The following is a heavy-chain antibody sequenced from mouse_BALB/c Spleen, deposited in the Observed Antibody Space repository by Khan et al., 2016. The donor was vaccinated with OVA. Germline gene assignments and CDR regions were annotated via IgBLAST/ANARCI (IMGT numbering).Heavy chain of an antibody. D-gene: IGHD1-1*01. CDR3: ARENYYGRGCYAMDY. V-gene: IGHV1S41*01. CDR1: GYTFTSYW. CDR2: IGPGSSNA. Sequence: LVKPGASVKLSCKASGYTFTSYWINWIKQRPGQGLEWIGRIGPGSSNAYYNDMFKGKATLTVDTSSNTAYIQLSSLSSEDSAVYFCARENYYGRGCYAMDYWGQGASVTVSA. J-gene: IGHJ4*01.